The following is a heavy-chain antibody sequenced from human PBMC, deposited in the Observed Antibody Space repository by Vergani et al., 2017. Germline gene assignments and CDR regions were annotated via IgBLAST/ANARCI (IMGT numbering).Heavy chain of an antibody. CDR1: GFTFSSYS. V-gene: IGHV3-21*04. J-gene: IGHJ4*02. CDR2: ISSSSSYI. Sequence: VQLVESGGGLVKPGGSLRLSCAASGFTFSSYSMNWVRQAPGKGLEWVSSISSSSSYIYYADSVKGRFTISRDNAKNSLYLQMNSLRAEDTAVYYCAKDSGYSNYAGPLDYWGQGTLVTVSS. D-gene: IGHD4-11*01. CDR3: AKDSGYSNYAGPLDY.